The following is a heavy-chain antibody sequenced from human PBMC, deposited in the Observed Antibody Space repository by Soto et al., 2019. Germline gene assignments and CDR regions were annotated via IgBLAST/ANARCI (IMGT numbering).Heavy chain of an antibody. CDR2: IFPDDSDT. CDR1: GYSFTSYW. Sequence: PGESLKISCQVSGYSFTSYWIGWVRQMSGKGLEWMAMIFPDDSDTRYGPSFQGRVTISVDKSTSTASLQWHSLEASDTAMYYCARLDYGSGTPHFDVWGQGTQVTVSS. J-gene: IGHJ4*02. V-gene: IGHV5-51*01. CDR3: ARLDYGSGTPHFDV. D-gene: IGHD3-10*01.